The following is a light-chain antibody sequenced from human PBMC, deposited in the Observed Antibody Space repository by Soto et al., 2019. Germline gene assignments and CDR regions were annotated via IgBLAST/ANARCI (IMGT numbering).Light chain of an antibody. J-gene: IGLJ1*01. Sequence: QSVLTQPASVSGSLGQSITISCTGTSRDVGGYNHVSWYQHHPGKAPKLMIYEVTNRPSGVSNRFSGSKSGNTASLTISGLQAEDEATYYCNSHTRSGTRVFGTGTKVTVL. V-gene: IGLV2-14*01. CDR1: SRDVGGYNH. CDR2: EVT. CDR3: NSHTRSGTRV.